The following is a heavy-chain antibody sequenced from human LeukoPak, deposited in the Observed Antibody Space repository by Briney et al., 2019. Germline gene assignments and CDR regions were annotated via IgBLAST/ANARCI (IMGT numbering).Heavy chain of an antibody. V-gene: IGHV4-59*01. Sequence: SETLSLTRTVSGGSISSYYWSWIRQPPGKGLEWIGYIYYSGSTNYNPSLKSRVSISVDTSKNQFSLKLSSVTAADTAVYYCARTPGAVVAHNWFDPWGQGTLVTVSS. CDR2: IYYSGST. J-gene: IGHJ5*02. D-gene: IGHD3-22*01. CDR3: ARTPGAVVAHNWFDP. CDR1: GGSISSYY.